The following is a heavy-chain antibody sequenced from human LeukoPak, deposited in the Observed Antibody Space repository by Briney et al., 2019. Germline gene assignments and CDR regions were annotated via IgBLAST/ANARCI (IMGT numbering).Heavy chain of an antibody. CDR3: AKVPYSDYGSGRPPFMDV. V-gene: IGHV3-23*01. CDR1: GFTFSNYA. CDR2: ISDDSRET. J-gene: IGHJ6*02. D-gene: IGHD3-10*01. Sequence: GSLRLSRAASGFTFSNYAMGWVRQAPGKGRECVSAISDDSRETSYADSVKGRFTISRDYSKNTLYLQMNSLRAEDTAIHYCAKVPYSDYGSGRPPFMDVWGQGTTVAVSS.